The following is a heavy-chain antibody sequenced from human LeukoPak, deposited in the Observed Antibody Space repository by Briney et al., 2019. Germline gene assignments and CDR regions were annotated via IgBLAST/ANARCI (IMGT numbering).Heavy chain of an antibody. V-gene: IGHV1-69*05. J-gene: IGHJ4*02. CDR2: ITPVFATA. CDR1: GGTFSDYA. D-gene: IGHD6-6*01. CDR3: ARVGLVRYFDY. Sequence: GASVKVSCKASGGTFSDYALSWVRQAPGQVLEWMGGITPVFATATYAQKFQGRVTITRAESTSTAYMELSSLRFEDTAVYYCARVGLVRYFDYWGQGTLVTVSS.